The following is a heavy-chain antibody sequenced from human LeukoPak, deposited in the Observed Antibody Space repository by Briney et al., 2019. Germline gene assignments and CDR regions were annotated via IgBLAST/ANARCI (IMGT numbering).Heavy chain of an antibody. CDR1: GYTFTGYY. CDR3: ARDHYGSGSYPTYYFDY. V-gene: IGHV1-2*02. CDR2: IKPNSGGT. Sequence: ASVKVSCKASGYTFTGYYMHWVRQAPGQGLEWMGWIKPNSGGTNYAQKFQGRVTMTRDTSISTAYMELSRLRSDDTAVYYCARDHYGSGSYPTYYFDYWGQGTLVTVSS. J-gene: IGHJ4*02. D-gene: IGHD3-10*01.